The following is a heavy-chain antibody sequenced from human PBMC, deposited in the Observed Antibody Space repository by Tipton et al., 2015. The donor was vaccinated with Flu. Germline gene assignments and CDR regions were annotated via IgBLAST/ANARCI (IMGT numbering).Heavy chain of an antibody. CDR2: IYSGGST. Sequence: SLRLSCVVSGFTVSSNYMTWVRQAPGKGLEWVSVIYSGGSTNYADSVKGRFTISRDNSKNTLYLQMNSLRAEDTAVYYCARGDCSSTSCRDYWGQGTLVSVSS. J-gene: IGHJ4*02. D-gene: IGHD2-2*01. CDR3: ARGDCSSTSCRDY. CDR1: GFTVSSNY. V-gene: IGHV3-53*01.